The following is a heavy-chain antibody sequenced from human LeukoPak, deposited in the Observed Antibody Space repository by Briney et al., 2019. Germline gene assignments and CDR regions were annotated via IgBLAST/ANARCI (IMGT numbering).Heavy chain of an antibody. CDR3: ARDGTYCSSTSCTRLGMDV. J-gene: IGHJ6*02. V-gene: IGHV3-33*01. CDR1: GFTFTRYG. CDR2: VWHDGSDN. D-gene: IGHD2-2*01. Sequence: PGGSLRLSCEVSGFTFTRYGMHWVRQAPGKGLEWVAVVWHDGSDNAYADSVKGRFTISRDDTKNMLYLQMNSLRAEDTALYYCARDGTYCSSTSCTRLGMDVWGQGTTVTVSS.